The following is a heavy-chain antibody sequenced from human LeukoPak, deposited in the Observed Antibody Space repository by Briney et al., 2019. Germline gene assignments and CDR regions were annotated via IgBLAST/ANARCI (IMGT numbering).Heavy chain of an antibody. Sequence: GGSLRLSCAASGFTFSSYSMNWVRQAPGKGLEWVLSISSSSSYIYYADSVKGRFTISRDNAKNSLYLQMNSLRAEDTAVYYCAKGAFGDIYHQRYYFDYWGQGTLVTVSS. J-gene: IGHJ4*02. CDR2: ISSSSSYI. D-gene: IGHD3-9*01. CDR3: AKGAFGDIYHQRYYFDY. CDR1: GFTFSSYS. V-gene: IGHV3-21*04.